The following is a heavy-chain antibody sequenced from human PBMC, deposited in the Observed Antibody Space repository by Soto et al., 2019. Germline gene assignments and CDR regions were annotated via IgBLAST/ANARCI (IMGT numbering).Heavy chain of an antibody. Sequence: ASVKVSCKASGGTFSSYAISWVRQAPGQGLGWMGGIIPIFGTANYAQKFQGRVTITADESTSTAYMELSSLRSEDTAVYYCARDGSSGWVYWFDPWGQGTLVTVSS. D-gene: IGHD6-19*01. CDR2: IIPIFGTA. J-gene: IGHJ5*02. V-gene: IGHV1-69*13. CDR1: GGTFSSYA. CDR3: ARDGSSGWVYWFDP.